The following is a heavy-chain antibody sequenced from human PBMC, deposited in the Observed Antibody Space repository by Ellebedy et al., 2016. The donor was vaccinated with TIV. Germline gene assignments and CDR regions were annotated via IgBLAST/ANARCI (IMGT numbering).Heavy chain of an antibody. D-gene: IGHD6-19*01. CDR1: GFSFSTYS. V-gene: IGHV3-21*01. CDR3: ARGHAGIAVTGPRNWFDS. J-gene: IGHJ5*01. CDR2: ISIISSYSSSSYK. Sequence: GESLKISCAASGFSFSTYSMNWVRQAPGKGLEWVSSISIISSYSSSSYKYYADSVKGRFTISRDNAKSSVYLQMNSLRAEDTAVYYCARGHAGIAVTGPRNWFDSWGQGTLVTVSS.